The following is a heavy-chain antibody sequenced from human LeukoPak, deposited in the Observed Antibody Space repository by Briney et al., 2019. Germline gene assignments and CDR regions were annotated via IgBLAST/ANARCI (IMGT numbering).Heavy chain of an antibody. CDR3: AKDGDFWSGYWPGDTYYYYGMDV. CDR1: GFTFSSYS. Sequence: GGSLRLSCAASGFTFSSYSMNWVRQAPGKGLEWVSSISSSSSYIYYADSVKGRFTISRDNAKNSLYLQMNSLRAEDTAVYYCAKDGDFWSGYWPGDTYYYYGMDVWGQGTTVTVSS. V-gene: IGHV3-21*04. CDR2: ISSSSSYI. J-gene: IGHJ6*02. D-gene: IGHD3-3*01.